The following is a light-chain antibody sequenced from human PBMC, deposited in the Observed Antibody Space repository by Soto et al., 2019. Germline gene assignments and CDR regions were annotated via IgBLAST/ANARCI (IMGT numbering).Light chain of an antibody. CDR3: QQLNSYPL. V-gene: IGKV1-9*01. Sequence: DIQLSQYPSFLSASVGDRVTITCRASQGISSYLAWYQQKPGKAPKLLIYAASTLQSGVPSRFSGSGSGTEFTLTISSLQPEDFATYYCQQLNSYPLFGPGTKVDIK. CDR1: QGISSY. J-gene: IGKJ3*01. CDR2: AAS.